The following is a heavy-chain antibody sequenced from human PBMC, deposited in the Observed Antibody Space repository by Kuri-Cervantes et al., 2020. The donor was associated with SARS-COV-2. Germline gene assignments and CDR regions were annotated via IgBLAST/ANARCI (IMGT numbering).Heavy chain of an antibody. J-gene: IGHJ4*02. V-gene: IGHV3-30*19. D-gene: IGHD3-3*01. CDR1: GFTFSSYD. Sequence: GESLXISXAASGFTFSSYDMHWVRQAWGKGLEWVALLSNVRSNKSYADSVKGRFTISRNNSKNTLYLQVNSLRAEETAVYYFARGSGIFGVILNYFDYWGQGTLVTVSS. CDR3: ARGSGIFGVILNYFDY. CDR2: LSNVRSNK.